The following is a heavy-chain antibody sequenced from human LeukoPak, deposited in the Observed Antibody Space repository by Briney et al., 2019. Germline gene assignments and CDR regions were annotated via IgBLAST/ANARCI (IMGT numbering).Heavy chain of an antibody. CDR1: GGSVINTNW. CDR3: ARVLTFYYGSGSYPFREYNYFDP. V-gene: IGHV4-4*02. CDR2: IYHSGIT. Sequence: SETLSLTCGVSGGSVINTNWWTWVRQPPGKGLEWIGYIYHSGITHYNPSLKSRVTISVDTSKNQISLKLRSVTAADTAVYSCARVLTFYYGSGSYPFREYNYFDPWGQGTLVTVSS. D-gene: IGHD3-10*01. J-gene: IGHJ5*02.